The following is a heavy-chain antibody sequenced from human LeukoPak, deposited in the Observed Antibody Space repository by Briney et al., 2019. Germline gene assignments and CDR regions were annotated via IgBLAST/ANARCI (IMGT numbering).Heavy chain of an antibody. V-gene: IGHV1-69*13. CDR2: IIPIFGTA. D-gene: IGHD5/OR15-5a*01. CDR1: GGTFSSYA. J-gene: IGHJ3*02. Sequence: SVKVSCKASGGTFSSYAISWVRQAPGQGLEWMGGIIPIFGTANYAQKFQGRVTMTADESTSTAYMELSSLRSEDTAVYYCASRSTVRSDDAFDIWGQGTMVTVSS. CDR3: ASRSTVRSDDAFDI.